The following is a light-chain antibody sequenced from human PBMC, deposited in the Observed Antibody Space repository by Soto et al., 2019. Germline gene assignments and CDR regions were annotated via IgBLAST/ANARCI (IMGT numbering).Light chain of an antibody. CDR1: QSVSSSY. J-gene: IGKJ1*01. V-gene: IGKV3-20*01. CDR2: GAS. CDR3: QQYGSSRT. Sequence: EIVLTQSPGTLSLSPGERATLSCRASQSVSSSYLAWYQQKPGQAPRPLIYGASSRATGIPDRFSGSGSGKDFTLTISRLEREDFGVYYCQQYGSSRTFGQRTKVEIK.